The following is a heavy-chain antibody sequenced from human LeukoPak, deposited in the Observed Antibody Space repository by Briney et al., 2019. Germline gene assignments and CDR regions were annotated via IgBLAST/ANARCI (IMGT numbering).Heavy chain of an antibody. Sequence: GGSLRLSCAASGFPFNAYWVTWVRQAPGKGLEWVANIRQDGDTKYYVDSVKGRFTISRDNAMNSLYLQMNSLRAEDTAIYYCARSLPYGTTWYGRSDFWGQGTLVTVSS. V-gene: IGHV3-7*03. CDR2: IRQDGDTK. CDR3: ARSLPYGTTWYGRSDF. CDR1: GFPFNAYW. D-gene: IGHD6-13*01. J-gene: IGHJ4*02.